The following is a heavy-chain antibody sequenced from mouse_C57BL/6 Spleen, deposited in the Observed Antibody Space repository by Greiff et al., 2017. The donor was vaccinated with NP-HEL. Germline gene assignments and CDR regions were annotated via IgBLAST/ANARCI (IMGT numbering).Heavy chain of an antibody. Sequence: VQLQQSGGGLVQPKGSLKLSCAASGFTFNTYAMHWVRQAPGKGLEWVARIRSKSSNYATYYADSVKDRFTISRDDSQSMLYLQMNNLKTEDTAMYYCVREDGPLWYFDVWGTGTTVTVSS. CDR3: VREDGPLWYFDV. D-gene: IGHD2-3*01. J-gene: IGHJ1*03. CDR1: GFTFNTYA. CDR2: IRSKSSNYAT. V-gene: IGHV10-3*01.